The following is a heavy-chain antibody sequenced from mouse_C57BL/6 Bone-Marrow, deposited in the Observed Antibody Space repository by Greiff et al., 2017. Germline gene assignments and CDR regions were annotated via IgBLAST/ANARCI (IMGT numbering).Heavy chain of an antibody. J-gene: IGHJ1*03. V-gene: IGHV5-17*01. CDR3: ARDGDYYYWYFDV. Sequence: EVKLMESGGGLVKPGGSLKLSCAASGFTFSDYGMHWVRQAPEKGLEWVAYISSGSSSIYYAETVKGRFTLSRDNAKNTLYLKMTSLRSEDTAMYYCARDGDYYYWYFDVWGTGTTVTVSS. D-gene: IGHD2-13*01. CDR1: GFTFSDYG. CDR2: ISSGSSSI.